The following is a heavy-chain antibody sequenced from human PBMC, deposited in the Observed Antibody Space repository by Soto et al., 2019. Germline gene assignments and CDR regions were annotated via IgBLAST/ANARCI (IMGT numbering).Heavy chain of an antibody. Sequence: GGSLRLSCAASGFTFSSYSMHWVRQAPGKGLEWVAVISYDGSNKYYADSVKGRFTISRDNSKNTLYLQMNSLRAEDTAVYYCAKGDTAMVTLVYYYGMDVWGQGTTVTVSS. CDR2: ISYDGSNK. V-gene: IGHV3-30*18. CDR3: AKGDTAMVTLVYYYGMDV. J-gene: IGHJ6*02. CDR1: GFTFSSYS. D-gene: IGHD5-18*01.